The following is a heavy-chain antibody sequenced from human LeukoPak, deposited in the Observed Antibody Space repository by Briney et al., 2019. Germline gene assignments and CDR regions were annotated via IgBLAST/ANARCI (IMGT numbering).Heavy chain of an antibody. CDR3: ARPPSYYDSSGSDAFDI. J-gene: IGHJ3*02. CDR2: VNPSGGST. CDR1: GYTFTSYY. V-gene: IGHV1-46*01. Sequence: GASVKVSCKASGYTFTSYYMHWLRQSPGQGLEWMGIVNPSGGSTSYAQKFQGRVTMTRDTSTSTVYMELSSLRSEDTAVYYCARPPSYYDSSGSDAFDIWGQGTMVTVSS. D-gene: IGHD3-22*01.